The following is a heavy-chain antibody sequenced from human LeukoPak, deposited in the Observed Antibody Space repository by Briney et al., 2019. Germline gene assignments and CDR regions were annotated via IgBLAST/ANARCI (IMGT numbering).Heavy chain of an antibody. V-gene: IGHV3-53*01. CDR1: GFSVSSTF. CDR2: IYSGGRT. J-gene: IGHJ4*02. CDR3: GRGKNDIRNYYYYDY. Sequence: GGSLRLSCAASGFSVSSTFMTWVRQAPGKGLECVSGIYSGGRTYYADSVMGRFTISRDNSKNTLYLQMSSLRAEDTAVYYCGRGKNDIRNYYYYDYGGQGTLVTVSS. D-gene: IGHD3-22*01.